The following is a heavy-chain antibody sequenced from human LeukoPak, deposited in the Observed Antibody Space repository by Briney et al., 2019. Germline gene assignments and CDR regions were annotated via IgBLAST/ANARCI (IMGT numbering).Heavy chain of an antibody. J-gene: IGHJ2*01. CDR3: ARAARQGFTMIVVPFLYFDL. V-gene: IGHV4-31*03. CDR1: GGSISSGASD. D-gene: IGHD3-22*01. Sequence: SQTLSLTCTVSGGSISSGASDWGWIRQHPKRGLEWVGYINHSGSTYYNPSLGSRVTMSVDTSKNQFSLKLSSVMAADSAVYYCARAARQGFTMIVVPFLYFDLWGRGTLVTVSS. CDR2: INHSGST.